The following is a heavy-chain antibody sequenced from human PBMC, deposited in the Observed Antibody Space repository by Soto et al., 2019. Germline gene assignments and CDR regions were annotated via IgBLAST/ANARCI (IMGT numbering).Heavy chain of an antibody. J-gene: IGHJ3*02. D-gene: IGHD3-10*01. V-gene: IGHV3-74*01. CDR1: EFAFSVFW. Sequence: EGQLVESGGGLVQPGGSLRLFCAASEFAFSVFWMHWVRQAPGKGLVWVSHINSHGSNTNYADSMKGRFTISRDNAKNTLYLQMNSLRAEDTAVYYCVRDRGSPDSFDIWGQGTMVTVSS. CDR3: VRDRGSPDSFDI. CDR2: INSHGSNT.